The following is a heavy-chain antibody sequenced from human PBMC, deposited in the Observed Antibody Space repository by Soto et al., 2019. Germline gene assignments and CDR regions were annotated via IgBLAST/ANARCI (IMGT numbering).Heavy chain of an antibody. CDR2: ITPGGGIT. Sequence: QVQLVQSGAEVKKPGASVRVSCKASGYTFTTYDIPWVRQAPGLGLEWMGIITPGGGITSYAQKFKGRITVTRATSTSTVYMELSSLRSEDTAMYYCAKVLAELVPRYFDTWGQGTLVTVSS. CDR1: GYTFTTYD. V-gene: IGHV1-46*01. D-gene: IGHD6-13*01. CDR3: AKVLAELVPRYFDT. J-gene: IGHJ4*02.